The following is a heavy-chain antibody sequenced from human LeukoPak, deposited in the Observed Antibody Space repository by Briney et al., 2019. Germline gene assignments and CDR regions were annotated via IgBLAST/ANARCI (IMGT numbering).Heavy chain of an antibody. D-gene: IGHD3-10*01. Sequence: SETLSLTCTVSGGSISSGSYYWSWIRQPAGKGLEWIGRIYTSGSTHYNPSLKSRVTISVDTSKNQFSLKLSSVTAADTAVYYCARELLLWFGSLENAFDIWGQGTMVTVSS. V-gene: IGHV4-61*02. CDR1: GGSISSGSYY. CDR2: IYTSGST. J-gene: IGHJ3*02. CDR3: ARELLLWFGSLENAFDI.